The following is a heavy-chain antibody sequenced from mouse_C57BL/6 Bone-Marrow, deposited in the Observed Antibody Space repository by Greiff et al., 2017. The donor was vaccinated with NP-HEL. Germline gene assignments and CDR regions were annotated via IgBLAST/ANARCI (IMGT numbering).Heavy chain of an antibody. V-gene: IGHV1-81*01. J-gene: IGHJ3*01. CDR1: GYTFTSYG. Sequence: QVQLQQSGAELARPGASVKLSCKASGYTFTSYGISWVKQRTGQGLEWIGEIYPRSGNTYYNEKFKGKATLTADKSSSTAYMELRSLTSEDSAVYFCARKLQFAYWGQGTLVTVSA. CDR2: IYPRSGNT. CDR3: ARKLQFAY.